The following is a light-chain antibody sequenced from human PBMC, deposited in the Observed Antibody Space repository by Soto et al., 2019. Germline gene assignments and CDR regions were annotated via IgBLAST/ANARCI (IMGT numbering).Light chain of an antibody. Sequence: QSVLTQPASVSGSPGQSTTISCTGTSSDVGGYNFVAWYQQHPGKAPKLMISEVSKRPSGVPDRFSGSKSGNTASLTVSGLQAEDEADYYCSSYAGSNIFVFGTGTKVTVL. CDR3: SSYAGSNIFV. CDR2: EVS. J-gene: IGLJ1*01. V-gene: IGLV2-8*01. CDR1: SSDVGGYNF.